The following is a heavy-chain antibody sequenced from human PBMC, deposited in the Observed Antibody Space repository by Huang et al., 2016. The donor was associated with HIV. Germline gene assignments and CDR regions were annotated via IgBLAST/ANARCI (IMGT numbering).Heavy chain of an antibody. D-gene: IGHD3-3*01. CDR1: GFSFSSYG. CDR2: ITSSSTYK. J-gene: IGHJ4*02. Sequence: VQLVESGGGVVKPGGSLRVSCGASGFSFSSYGMNWVRQAAGKGRGWVSSITSSSTYKYDADSGKGRFTISRDNAKNSLYLQMNSLRAEDTAVYYCARGSPPPFSTDWGQGTLVTVSS. CDR3: ARGSPPPFSTD. V-gene: IGHV3-21*01.